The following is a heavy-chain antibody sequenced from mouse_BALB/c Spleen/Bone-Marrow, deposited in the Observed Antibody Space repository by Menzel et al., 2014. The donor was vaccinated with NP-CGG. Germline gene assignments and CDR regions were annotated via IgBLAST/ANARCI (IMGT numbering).Heavy chain of an antibody. CDR2: IYPGSGST. Sequence: KQSGSELVRPGAPVKLSCKASGYTFTSYWMHWVKQRHGQGLEWIGNIYPGSGSTNYDEKFKSKGTLTVDTSSSTAYMRLSSLTSEDSAVYYCTRDQVRRGYYYAMDYWGQGTSVTVSS. V-gene: IGHV1S22*01. J-gene: IGHJ4*01. CDR3: TRDQVRRGYYYAMDY. CDR1: GYTFTSYW. D-gene: IGHD2-14*01.